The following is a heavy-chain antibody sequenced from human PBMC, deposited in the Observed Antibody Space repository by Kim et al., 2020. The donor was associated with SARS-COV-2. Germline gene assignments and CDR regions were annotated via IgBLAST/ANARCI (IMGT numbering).Heavy chain of an antibody. CDR3: TKDKLHGGADY. J-gene: IGHJ4*02. V-gene: IGHV3-9*01. CDR1: GFTFETYA. D-gene: IGHD2-15*01. Sequence: GGSLRLSCAASGFTFETYAVHWVRQAPGKGLEWVAGLSLDSDKIGYEDSVKGRFSISRDNTKNSVYLQMNSLRAEDTALYYCTKDKLHGGADYWGRGTLVTVSS. CDR2: LSLDSDKI.